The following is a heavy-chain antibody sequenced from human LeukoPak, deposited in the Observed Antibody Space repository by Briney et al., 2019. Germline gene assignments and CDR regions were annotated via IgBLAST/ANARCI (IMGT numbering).Heavy chain of an antibody. Sequence: ASVKVSCKASGYTFTGYYMHWVRQAPGQGLEWMGWINPNSGGTNYAQRFQGRVTMTRDTSISTAYMELSRLRSDDTAVYYCARGESRCLYDSSGYPYFDYWGQGTLVTVSS. V-gene: IGHV1-2*02. J-gene: IGHJ4*02. CDR3: ARGESRCLYDSSGYPYFDY. D-gene: IGHD3-22*01. CDR2: INPNSGGT. CDR1: GYTFTGYY.